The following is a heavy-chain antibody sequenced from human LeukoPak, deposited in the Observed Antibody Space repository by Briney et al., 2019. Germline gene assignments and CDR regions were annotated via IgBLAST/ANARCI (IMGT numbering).Heavy chain of an antibody. CDR1: GGSFSGYY. D-gene: IGHD3-10*01. CDR2: INHSGST. Sequence: SETLSLTCAVYGGSFSGYYWSWIRQPPGKGLEWIGEINHSGSTNYNPSLKSRVTISVDTSKNQFSLKLSSVTAADTAVYYCARGRFRSWPGFDPWGQGTLVTVSS. V-gene: IGHV4-34*01. J-gene: IGHJ5*02. CDR3: ARGRFRSWPGFDP.